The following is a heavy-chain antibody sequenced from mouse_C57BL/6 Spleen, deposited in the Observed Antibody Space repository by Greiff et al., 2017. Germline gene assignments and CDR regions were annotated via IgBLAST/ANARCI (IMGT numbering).Heavy chain of an antibody. CDR3: ARWDDYGYAMDY. Sequence: VQLQQSGPVLVKPGASVKMSCKASGYTFTDYYMNWVKQSHGKSLEWIGVINPYNGGTSYNQKFKGKATLTVDKSSRTAYMELNSLTSEDSAVYYCARWDDYGYAMDYWGQGTSVTVSS. V-gene: IGHV1-19*01. D-gene: IGHD2-4*01. J-gene: IGHJ4*01. CDR2: INPYNGGT. CDR1: GYTFTDYY.